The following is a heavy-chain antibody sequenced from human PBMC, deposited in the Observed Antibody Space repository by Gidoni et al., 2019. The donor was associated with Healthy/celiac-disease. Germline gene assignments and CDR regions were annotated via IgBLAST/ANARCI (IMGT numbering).Heavy chain of an antibody. J-gene: IGHJ6*02. CDR3: ARDLEVSGSYWAHYYYGMDV. CDR1: GFNFSSYA. Sequence: QVQLVESGGGVVQPGRSLRLSCAASGFNFSSYAMHCVRKAPGKGLEWVEVRSYDGSSTYYSDSVKGLFTISRYNSKNTRYVQMNSLRAEDTAVYYCARDLEVSGSYWAHYYYGMDVWGQGTTVTVS. D-gene: IGHD1-26*01. V-gene: IGHV3-30-3*01. CDR2: RSYDGSST.